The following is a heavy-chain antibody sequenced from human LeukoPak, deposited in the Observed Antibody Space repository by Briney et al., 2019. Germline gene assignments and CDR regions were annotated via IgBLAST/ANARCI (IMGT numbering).Heavy chain of an antibody. CDR3: ARGCPPGYGDYPIDY. Sequence: SETLSLTCAVYGGSFSGYYWSWIRQPPGKGLEWIGEINHSGSTNYNPSLKSRVTISVDTSKNQFSLKLSSVTAADTAVYYCARGCPPGYGDYPIDYWGQGTLVTVSS. D-gene: IGHD4-17*01. J-gene: IGHJ4*02. V-gene: IGHV4-34*01. CDR2: INHSGST. CDR1: GGSFSGYY.